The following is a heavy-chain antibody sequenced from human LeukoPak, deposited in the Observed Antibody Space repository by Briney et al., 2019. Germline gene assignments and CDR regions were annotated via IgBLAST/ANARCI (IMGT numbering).Heavy chain of an antibody. J-gene: IGHJ5*02. V-gene: IGHV1-8*02. CDR3: ARAVRGVNFDP. D-gene: IGHD3-10*01. Sequence: ASVKVSCTASGYTFTSYAMNWVRQATGQGLEWMGWMNPNSGNTGYAQKFQGRVTMTRNTSISTAYMELSSLRSEDTAVYYCARAVRGVNFDPWGQGTLVTVSS. CDR1: GYTFTSYA. CDR2: MNPNSGNT.